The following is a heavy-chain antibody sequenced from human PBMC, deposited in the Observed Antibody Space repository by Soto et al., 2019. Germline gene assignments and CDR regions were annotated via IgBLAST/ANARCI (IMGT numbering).Heavy chain of an antibody. V-gene: IGHV4-34*01. D-gene: IGHD3-9*01. CDR3: ARGNLRYFDWLLSYNWFDP. CDR2: INHSGST. CDR1: GGSFSGYY. Sequence: TLSLTCAVYGGSFSGYYWSWIRQPPGKGLEWIGEINHSGSTNYNPSLKSRVTISVDTSKNQFSLKLSSVTAADTAVYYCARGNLRYFDWLLSYNWFDPWGQGTLVTVSS. J-gene: IGHJ5*02.